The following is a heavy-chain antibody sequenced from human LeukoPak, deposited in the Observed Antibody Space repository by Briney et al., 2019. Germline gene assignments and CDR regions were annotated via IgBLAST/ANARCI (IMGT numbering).Heavy chain of an antibody. V-gene: IGHV4-59*08. J-gene: IGHJ3*02. D-gene: IGHD3-22*01. CDR1: GDSINDYY. CDR3: ARHAGFGSGYYHDAFDI. CDR2: IYYSGST. Sequence: SETLSLTCTVSGDSINDYYWSWIRQPPGNRLEWIGWIYYSGSTMYSPSLESRVTISLDTSRTQFSLDLNSVPAADTAVYYCARHAGFGSGYYHDAFDIWGQGSMVIVSS.